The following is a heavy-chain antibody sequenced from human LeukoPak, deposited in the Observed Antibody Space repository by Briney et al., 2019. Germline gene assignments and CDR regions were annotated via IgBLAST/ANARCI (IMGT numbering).Heavy chain of an antibody. J-gene: IGHJ5*02. D-gene: IGHD2-2*01. Sequence: SETLSLTCTVSGGSISGSSYYWGWIRQPPGKGLEWIANIYYSGNTYYNASLKSRVTISGDTSKNQFSLRLNSVTAADTAVYYCARLVPPGWFDPWGQGTLVTVSS. V-gene: IGHV4-39*01. CDR2: IYYSGNT. CDR1: GGSISGSSYY. CDR3: ARLVPPGWFDP.